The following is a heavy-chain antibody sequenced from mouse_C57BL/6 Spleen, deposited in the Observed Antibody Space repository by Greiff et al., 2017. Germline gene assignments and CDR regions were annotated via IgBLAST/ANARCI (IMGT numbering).Heavy chain of an antibody. CDR1: GYAFSSSW. J-gene: IGHJ4*01. D-gene: IGHD2-4*01. CDR2: IYPGDGDT. CDR3: ARSGYDYEDAMDY. V-gene: IGHV1-82*01. Sequence: VQLKESGPELVKPGASVKISCKASGYAFSSSWMNWVKQRPGKGLEWIGRIYPGDGDTNYNGKFKGKATLTAYKSSSTAYMQLSSLTSEDSAVYFCARSGYDYEDAMDYWGQGTSVTVSS.